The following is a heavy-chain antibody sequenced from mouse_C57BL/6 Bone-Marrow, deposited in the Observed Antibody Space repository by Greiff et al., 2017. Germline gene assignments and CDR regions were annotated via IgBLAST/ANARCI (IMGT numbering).Heavy chain of an antibody. D-gene: IGHD3-2*02. CDR2: INPNNSGT. V-gene: IGHV1-26*01. CDR3: ARAAQATVPVLAY. Sequence: EVQLQQSGPELVKPGASVKISCKASGSTFTDYYMNWVKQSQGKSLEWVGDINPNNSGTSYHQKFKGRATLTVDKSSRTAYMELRSLTSEDSAVYYCARAAQATVPVLAYWGQGTLVTVSA. J-gene: IGHJ3*01. CDR1: GSTFTDYY.